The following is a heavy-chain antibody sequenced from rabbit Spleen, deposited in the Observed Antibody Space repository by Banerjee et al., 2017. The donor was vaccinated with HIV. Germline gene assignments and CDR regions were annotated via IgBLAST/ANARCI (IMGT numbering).Heavy chain of an antibody. CDR2: IDTGSRDFT. J-gene: IGHJ6*01. V-gene: IGHV1S40*01. D-gene: IGHD8-1*01. CDR3: ARDAATSFSSYGMDL. Sequence: LVEYGGDLVQPGASLTLTCTASGFDFSAYTFMCWVRQAPGKGLEWIACIDTGSRDFTYYASWAKGRFTIYKTSSTTVTLQLTSLTVADTATYFCARDAATSFSSYGMDLWGQGTLVTIS. CDR1: GFDFSAYTF.